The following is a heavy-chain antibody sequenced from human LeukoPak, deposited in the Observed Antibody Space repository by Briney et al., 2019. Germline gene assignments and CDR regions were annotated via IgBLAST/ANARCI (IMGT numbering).Heavy chain of an antibody. J-gene: IGHJ4*02. D-gene: IGHD6-19*01. Sequence: SETLSLTCTVSGGPISSYYWNWIRQPPGKGLERIGNIYYSGSTNYNPSLKSRVTISVDTSKNQFSLRLSSVTAADTAVYYCASNKGQWLFSDWGQGTLVTVSS. CDR1: GGPISSYY. CDR2: IYYSGST. V-gene: IGHV4-59*08. CDR3: ASNKGQWLFSD.